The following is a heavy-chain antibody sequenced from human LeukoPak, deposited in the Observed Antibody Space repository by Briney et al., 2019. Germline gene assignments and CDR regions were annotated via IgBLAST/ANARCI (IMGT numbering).Heavy chain of an antibody. V-gene: IGHV3-21*01. CDR2: ISSSSSYI. CDR1: GFTFSSHS. D-gene: IGHD3-3*01. J-gene: IGHJ5*02. Sequence: GGSLRLSCAASGFTFSSHSMNWVGLAPGNRLEWVSSISSSSSYIYYADSVKARFTISRDNAKNSLYLQMNSLRAEDTAVYYCLLEPGRSDWFDPWGQGTLVTVSS. CDR3: LLEPGRSDWFDP.